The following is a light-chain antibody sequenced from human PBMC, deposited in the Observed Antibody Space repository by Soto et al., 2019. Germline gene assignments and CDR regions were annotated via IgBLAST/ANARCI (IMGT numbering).Light chain of an antibody. CDR3: QHYGTSPRT. CDR1: QSVSSSY. V-gene: IGKV3-20*01. Sequence: EIVLTQSPGTLSLSPGERATLSCSCSQSVSSSYLAWYQQKPGQAPRLLIYGASSRATGIPDRFSGSGSGTDFTLTINRLEPEDFAVYYCQHYGTSPRTFGPGTKVDIK. J-gene: IGKJ1*01. CDR2: GAS.